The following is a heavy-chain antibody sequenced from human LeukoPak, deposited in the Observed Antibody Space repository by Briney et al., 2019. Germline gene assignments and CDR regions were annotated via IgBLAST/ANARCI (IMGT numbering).Heavy chain of an antibody. CDR2: ISYSGDTT. Sequence: GGSLRLSCAASGFTFSSYSMNWVRQAPGEGLEWVSVISYSGDTTYYADSVKGRFTFSRDNSRNTLYLQMNNLRVEDTAIYYCAKTAAAAGPTRHFDFWGQGSLVTVSP. V-gene: IGHV3-23*01. CDR1: GFTFSSYS. J-gene: IGHJ4*02. D-gene: IGHD6-13*01. CDR3: AKTAAAAGPTRHFDF.